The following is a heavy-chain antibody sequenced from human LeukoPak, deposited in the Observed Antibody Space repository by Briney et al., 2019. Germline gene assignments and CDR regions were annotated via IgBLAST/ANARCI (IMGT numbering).Heavy chain of an antibody. V-gene: IGHV4-59*01. CDR3: ARGRSTMVRGVIPSFDY. CDR2: IYYSGST. J-gene: IGHJ4*02. CDR1: GGSISSYY. D-gene: IGHD3-10*01. Sequence: PSETLSLTCTVSGGSISSYYWSWIRQPPGKGLEWIGYIYYSGSTNYNPSLKSRVTISVVTSKNQFSLKLSSVTAADTAVYYCARGRSTMVRGVIPSFDYWGQGTLVTVSS.